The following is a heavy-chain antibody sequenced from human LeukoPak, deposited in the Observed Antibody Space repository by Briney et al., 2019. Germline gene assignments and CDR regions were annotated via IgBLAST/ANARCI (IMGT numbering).Heavy chain of an antibody. CDR3: AXXXXXXXXXLFRINYYYYMDV. Sequence: ASVKVSCKASGYTFTGYYMHWVRQAPGQGLEWMGWINPNSGGTNYAQRFQGRVTMTRDTSISTAYMELSSLRSEDTAVYYCAXXXXXXXXXLFRINYYYYMDVWGKGTTVTISS. CDR1: GYTFTGYY. V-gene: IGHV1-2*02. D-gene: IGHD2-21*01. J-gene: IGHJ6*03. CDR2: INPNSGGT.